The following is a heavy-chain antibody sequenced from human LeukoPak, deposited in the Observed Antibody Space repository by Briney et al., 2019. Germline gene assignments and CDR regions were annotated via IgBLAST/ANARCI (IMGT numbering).Heavy chain of an antibody. J-gene: IGHJ4*02. Sequence: KPSETLSLTCTVSGGSISNNNYYWAWIRQPPGKGLECIGSIYYSGSPYYNPSLKSRVTIYVDTSKNQFSLRLSSVTAADTAVYYCATLRTAKTRFDYWGQGTLVTVSS. D-gene: IGHD4-11*01. CDR1: GGSISNNNYY. CDR3: ATLRTAKTRFDY. CDR2: IYYSGSP. V-gene: IGHV4-39*01.